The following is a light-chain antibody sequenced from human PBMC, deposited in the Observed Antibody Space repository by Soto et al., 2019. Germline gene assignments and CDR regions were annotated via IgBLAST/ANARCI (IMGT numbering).Light chain of an antibody. Sequence: QSVLTQPPSVSESPGQRVTISCTGSSSNIGAGYEAHWYQQHPGTAPKLLIYENNNRPSGVPDRFSGSKSGTSASLAITGRQAEDEAEYYCQSYDSSLSGYVFGTGTKLTVL. CDR2: ENN. J-gene: IGLJ1*01. CDR1: SSNIGAGYE. CDR3: QSYDSSLSGYV. V-gene: IGLV1-40*01.